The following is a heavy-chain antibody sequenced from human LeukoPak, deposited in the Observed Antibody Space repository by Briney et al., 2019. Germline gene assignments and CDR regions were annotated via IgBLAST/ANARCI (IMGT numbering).Heavy chain of an antibody. Sequence: SETLSLTCTVSGGSISSYYWSWIRQPPGKGLEWIGYIYYSGSTNYNPSLKSRVTISVDTSKNQFSLKLSSVTAADTAVYYRARAARLQLGLDYWGQGTLVTVSS. D-gene: IGHD1-1*01. CDR3: ARAARLQLGLDY. J-gene: IGHJ4*02. CDR1: GGSISSYY. V-gene: IGHV4-59*01. CDR2: IYYSGST.